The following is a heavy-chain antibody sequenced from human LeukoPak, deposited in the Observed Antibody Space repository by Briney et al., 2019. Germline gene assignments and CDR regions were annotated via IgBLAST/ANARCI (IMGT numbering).Heavy chain of an antibody. Sequence: PGGSLRLSCAASGFTFDDYGMSWVRQAPGKGLEWVSGINWNGGSTGYADSVKGRFTISRDNAKNSLYLQMNSLRAEDTALYYCARKRLGDPNFICYFDYWGQGTLVTVSS. CDR3: ARKRLGDPNFICYFDY. J-gene: IGHJ4*02. D-gene: IGHD3-16*01. V-gene: IGHV3-20*04. CDR2: INWNGGST. CDR1: GFTFDDYG.